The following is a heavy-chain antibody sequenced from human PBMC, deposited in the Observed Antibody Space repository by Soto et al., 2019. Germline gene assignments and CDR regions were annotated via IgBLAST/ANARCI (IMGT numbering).Heavy chain of an antibody. CDR3: APQRGGGGY. CDR1: GFTVSNNY. D-gene: IGHD6-25*01. CDR2: IYSGGYT. J-gene: IGHJ4*02. V-gene: IGHV3-53*01. Sequence: EVQLVESGGGLIQPGGSLRLSCAVSGFTVSNNYMSWVRQAPGKGLEGVSVIYSGGYTAYGDSVKGRFTISRDNSKNTLYLQIKTRGAEDAPVYYCAPQRGGGGYWGQGTLVTVSS.